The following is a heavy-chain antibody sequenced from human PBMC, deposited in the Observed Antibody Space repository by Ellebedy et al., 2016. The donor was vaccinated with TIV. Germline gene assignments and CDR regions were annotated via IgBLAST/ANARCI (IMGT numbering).Heavy chain of an antibody. D-gene: IGHD6-19*01. CDR2: LSGSGDGT. CDR1: GFSFSNYA. V-gene: IGHV3-23*01. J-gene: IGHJ4*02. CDR3: AKEVGVHGTPYFDF. Sequence: GESLKISCAASGFSFSNYAMSWVRQAPGKGLEWVSGLSGSGDGTYYADSVKGRFTISRDNSKNTVFMQMNNLRVEDTAIYYCAKEVGVHGTPYFDFWGQGTLVTVSS.